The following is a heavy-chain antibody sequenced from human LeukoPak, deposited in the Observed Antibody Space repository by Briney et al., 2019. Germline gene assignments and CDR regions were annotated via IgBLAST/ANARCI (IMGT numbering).Heavy chain of an antibody. CDR1: GGSISSSSYY. CDR3: ARQYYYDSSGYPYFDY. Sequence: SETLSLTCTVSGGSISSSSYYWGWIRQPPGKGLEWIGSIYYSGSTYYNPSLKSRVTISVDTSKNQFSLKLSSVTAADTAVYYCARQYYYDSSGYPYFDYWGQGTLVTVSS. CDR2: IYYSGST. J-gene: IGHJ4*02. V-gene: IGHV4-39*01. D-gene: IGHD3-22*01.